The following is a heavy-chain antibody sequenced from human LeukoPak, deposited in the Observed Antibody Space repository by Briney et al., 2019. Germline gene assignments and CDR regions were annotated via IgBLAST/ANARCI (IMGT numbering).Heavy chain of an antibody. D-gene: IGHD5-24*01. Sequence: GGSLRLSCAASWFTVSSNYMSGVRQAPGKGLEWVSVIYSGGSTYYADSVKGRFTISRDNSKNTLYLQMNSLRAEDTAVYYCARGRWDGYSVDYWGQGTLVTVSS. V-gene: IGHV3-53*01. J-gene: IGHJ4*02. CDR1: WFTVSSNY. CDR2: IYSGGST. CDR3: ARGRWDGYSVDY.